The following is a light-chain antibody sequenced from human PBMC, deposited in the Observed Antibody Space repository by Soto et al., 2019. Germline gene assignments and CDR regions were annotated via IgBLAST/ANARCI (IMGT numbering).Light chain of an antibody. CDR2: EVN. V-gene: IGLV2-23*02. CDR3: SSYVGDSAYA. J-gene: IGLJ1*01. Sequence: QSALTQPASTSGSPGQSITISCSGTTYGFETYNQVSWYQQHPGKAPKILIYEVNKRPSGVSHRFSGSKSGNTASLTISGLQAEDEADYFCSSYVGDSAYAFGTGTKLTVL. CDR1: TYGFETYNQ.